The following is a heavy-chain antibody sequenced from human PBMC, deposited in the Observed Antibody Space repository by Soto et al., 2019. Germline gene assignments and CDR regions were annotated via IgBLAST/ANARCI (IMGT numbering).Heavy chain of an antibody. J-gene: IGHJ6*02. CDR1: GFSFSTYG. V-gene: IGHV3-30*18. CDR3: AKVSDRHYAMDV. CDR2: IAFDGTNK. Sequence: QVHLVESGGGVVQPGRSLRLSCGASGFSFSTYGMHWVRQAPGKGLEWVAVIAFDGTNKYYADSVRGRFTVSRDNSKNTLFILMNSLRAEDTAIYYCAKVSDRHYAMDVWGQGTTVTVSS.